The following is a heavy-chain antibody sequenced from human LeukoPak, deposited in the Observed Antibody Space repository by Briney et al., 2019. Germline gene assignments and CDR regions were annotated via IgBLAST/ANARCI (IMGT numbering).Heavy chain of an antibody. J-gene: IGHJ4*02. CDR2: NNASGGRT. CDR1: GYTFSNYY. V-gene: IGHV1-46*01. D-gene: IGHD1-26*01. Sequence: ASVKVSCKASGYTFSNYYIHWVRQAPGQRLEWMGVNNASGGRTTCAQKFQGRVTMTRDTSTSTAYMDLSSLRSDDTAVYYCSRELGGSYFDYWGQGTLVTVSS. CDR3: SRELGGSYFDY.